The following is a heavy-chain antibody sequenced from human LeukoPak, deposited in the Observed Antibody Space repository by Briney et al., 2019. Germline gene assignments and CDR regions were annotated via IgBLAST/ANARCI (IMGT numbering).Heavy chain of an antibody. CDR3: ARYSGSYQGSFDY. Sequence: ASVKVSCKXSGYTFTGYYMHWVRQAPGQGLEWMGWINPNSGGTNYAQKFQGRVTMTRDTSISTAYMELSRLRSDDTAVYYCARYSGSYQGSFDYWCQGTLVTVSS. CDR1: GYTFTGYY. CDR2: INPNSGGT. V-gene: IGHV1-2*02. J-gene: IGHJ4*02. D-gene: IGHD1-26*01.